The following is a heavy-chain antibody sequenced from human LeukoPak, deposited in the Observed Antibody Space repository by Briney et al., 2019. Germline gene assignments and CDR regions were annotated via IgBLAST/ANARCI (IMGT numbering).Heavy chain of an antibody. CDR3: ARRVYSSGWYPTGDYFDY. V-gene: IGHV4-39*01. Sequence: WVRQPPGKGLEWIGSIYYSGSTYYNPSLKSRVTMSVDTSKNQFSLKLSSVTAADTAVYYCARRVYSSGWYPTGDYFDYWGQGILVTVSS. J-gene: IGHJ4*02. D-gene: IGHD6-19*01. CDR2: IYYSGST.